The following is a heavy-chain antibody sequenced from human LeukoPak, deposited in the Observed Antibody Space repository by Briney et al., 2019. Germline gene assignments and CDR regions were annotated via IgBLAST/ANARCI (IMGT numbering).Heavy chain of an antibody. J-gene: IGHJ3*02. V-gene: IGHV3-30*02. D-gene: IGHD3-22*01. CDR3: AKPIEGITMIVVVPRAFDI. CDR1: GFTFSSYG. CDR2: IRYDGSNK. Sequence: GESLRLSCAASGFTFSSYGMHWVRQAPGKGLEWVAFIRYDGSNKYYADSVKGRFTISRDNSKNTLYLQMNSLRAEDTAVYYCAKPIEGITMIVVVPRAFDIWGQGTMVTVSS.